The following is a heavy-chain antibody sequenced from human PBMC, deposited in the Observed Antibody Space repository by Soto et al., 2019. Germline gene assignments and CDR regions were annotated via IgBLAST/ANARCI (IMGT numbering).Heavy chain of an antibody. D-gene: IGHD3-9*01. J-gene: IGHJ4*02. CDR3: AKDMGLRYFDWSPLDS. Sequence: GGSLRLSCAASGFTFLSYAMHWVRQAPGKGLEWVSAISYSSDRTYYADSVKGRFTISRDNSKNTLYLQMNSPRAEDTAIYYCAKDMGLRYFDWSPLDSWGQGTLVTVSS. CDR1: GFTFLSYA. CDR2: ISYSSDRT. V-gene: IGHV3-23*01.